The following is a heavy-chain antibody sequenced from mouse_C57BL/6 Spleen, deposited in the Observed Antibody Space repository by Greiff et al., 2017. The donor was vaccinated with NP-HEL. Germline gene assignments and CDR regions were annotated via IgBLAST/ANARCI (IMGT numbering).Heavy chain of an antibody. CDR1: GFSLTSYG. D-gene: IGHD2-3*01. CDR2: IWSGGST. V-gene: IGHV2-2*01. Sequence: VQLQQSGPGLVQPSQSLSITCTVSGFSLTSYGVHWVRQSPGKGLEWLGVIWSGGSTAYYAAFISRLSISKDNSKSQVFIKMNSLQAEDTAIYYCASYDNDYAMDYWGQGTSVTVSA. CDR3: ASYDNDYAMDY. J-gene: IGHJ4*01.